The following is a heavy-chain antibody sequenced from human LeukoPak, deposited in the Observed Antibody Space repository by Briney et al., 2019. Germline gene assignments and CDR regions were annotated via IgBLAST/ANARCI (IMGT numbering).Heavy chain of an antibody. CDR1: GFTFFSYP. CDR3: ARDGEPRLDWYFDL. CDR2: ISGSGGST. V-gene: IGHV3-23*01. D-gene: IGHD2-21*01. Sequence: GGSLRLSCAASGFTFFSYPMHWVRQAPGKGLEWVSAISGSGGSTYYADSVKGRLTISRDNSKHTLYLQMDGLRAEDTAIYYCARDGEPRLDWYFDLWGRGTLVTVSS. J-gene: IGHJ2*01.